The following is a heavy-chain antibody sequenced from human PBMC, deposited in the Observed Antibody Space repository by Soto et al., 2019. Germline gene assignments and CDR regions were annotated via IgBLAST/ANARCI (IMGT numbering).Heavy chain of an antibody. CDR1: GYTFTGYY. Sequence: QVQLVQSGAEVKKPGASVKVSCKASGYTFTGYYMHWVRQAPGQGLEWMGWINPNSGGTNYAQKLQGRVTMTRDTSISAAYMELSRLISDDTAVYYCARAYSSSSHNWFDPWGQGTLVTVSS. CDR2: INPNSGGT. CDR3: ARAYSSSSHNWFDP. V-gene: IGHV1-2*02. J-gene: IGHJ5*02. D-gene: IGHD6-6*01.